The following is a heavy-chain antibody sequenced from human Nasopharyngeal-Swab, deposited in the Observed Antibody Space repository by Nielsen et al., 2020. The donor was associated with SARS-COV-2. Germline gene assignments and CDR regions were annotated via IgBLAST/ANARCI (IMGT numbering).Heavy chain of an antibody. V-gene: IGHV4-59*12. Sequence: RQAPGKGLEWIGYIYYSGSTNYNPSLKSRVTISVDTSKNQFSLKLSSVTAADTAVYYCARRPGGIAAAGDAFDIWGQGTMVTVSS. CDR3: ARRPGGIAAAGDAFDI. J-gene: IGHJ3*02. CDR2: IYYSGST. D-gene: IGHD6-13*01.